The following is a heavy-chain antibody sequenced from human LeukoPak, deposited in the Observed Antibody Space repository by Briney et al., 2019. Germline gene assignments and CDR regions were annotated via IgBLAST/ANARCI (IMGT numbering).Heavy chain of an antibody. CDR2: ISYDGSNK. CDR3: AKYGSGSYYNGLY. CDR1: GFTFSSYG. D-gene: IGHD3-10*01. J-gene: IGHJ4*02. Sequence: GGSLRLSCAASGFTFSSYGTHWVRQAPGKGLEWVAVISYDGSNKYYADSVKGRFTISRDNSKNTLYLQMNSLRDEDTAVYYCAKYGSGSYYNGLYWGQGTLVTVSS. V-gene: IGHV3-30*18.